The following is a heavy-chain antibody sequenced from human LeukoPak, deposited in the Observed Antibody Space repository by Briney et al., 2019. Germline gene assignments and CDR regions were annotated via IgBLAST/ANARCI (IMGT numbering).Heavy chain of an antibody. CDR3: ARDRATVATPWWDH. CDR2: INGNSGGT. CDR1: GYTFTGYY. D-gene: IGHD4-23*01. J-gene: IGHJ4*02. V-gene: IGHV1-2*02. Sequence: ASVKVSCKSSGYTFTGYYVHWVRQAPGQGLEWMGWINGNSGGTKYAQKFQGRVTMTRDTSISTAYMELSRVRSDDTAVYFCARDRATVATPWWDHWGQGTLVTVSS.